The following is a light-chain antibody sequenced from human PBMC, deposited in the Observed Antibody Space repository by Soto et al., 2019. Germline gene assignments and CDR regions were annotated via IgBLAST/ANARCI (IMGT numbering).Light chain of an antibody. Sequence: QSALTQPASVSGSPAQSITISCTGSSSDVGGSGLVSWYQFHPGKAPKLLIFEGFKRPSGVSNRFSGSKSGSTASLTISGLQTEDEADYCCAAWDSSLNGYVFGTGTKLTVL. CDR1: SSDVGGSGL. J-gene: IGLJ1*01. CDR3: AAWDSSLNGYV. CDR2: EGF. V-gene: IGLV2-23*01.